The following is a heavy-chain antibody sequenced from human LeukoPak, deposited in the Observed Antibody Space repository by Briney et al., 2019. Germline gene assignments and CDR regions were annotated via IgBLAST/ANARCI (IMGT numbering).Heavy chain of an antibody. CDR2: ISAYNGNT. Sequence: ASVKVSCKASGYTFTSYGISWVRQAPGQGLEWTGWISAYNGNTNYAQKFQGRVTMTTDTSTSTAYMELRSLRSDDTAVYYCARDGGSRYCSGGSCSYPIDYWGQGTLVTVSS. CDR3: ARDGGSRYCSGGSCSYPIDY. J-gene: IGHJ4*02. D-gene: IGHD2-15*01. V-gene: IGHV1-18*01. CDR1: GYTFTSYG.